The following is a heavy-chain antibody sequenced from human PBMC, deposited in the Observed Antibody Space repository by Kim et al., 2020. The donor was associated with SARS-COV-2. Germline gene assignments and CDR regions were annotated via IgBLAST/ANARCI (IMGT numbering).Heavy chain of an antibody. CDR3: ARGVQLLVYYYYYYMDV. Sequence: SETLSLTCAVYGGSFSGYYWSWIRQPPGKGLEWIGEINHSGSTNYNPSLKSRVTISVDTSKNQFSLKLSSVTAADTAVYYCARGVQLLVYYYYYYMDVWG. CDR2: INHSGST. CDR1: GGSFSGYY. D-gene: IGHD2-2*01. J-gene: IGHJ6*03. V-gene: IGHV4-34*01.